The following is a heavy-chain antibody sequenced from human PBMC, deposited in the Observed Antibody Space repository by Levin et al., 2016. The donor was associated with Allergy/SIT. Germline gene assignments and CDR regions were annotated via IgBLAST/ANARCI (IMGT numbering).Heavy chain of an antibody. J-gene: IGHJ4*02. CDR3: ARGLVDYYDTSGYYPYHFDY. V-gene: IGHV4-59*01. CDR1: GGSISRYY. CDR2: IYYTGST. Sequence: SETLSLTCTVSGGSISRYYWSWIRQSPGKGLQWIGYIYYTGSTNYHPSLKSRVTISVDTSKNQFSLKLSSVTAADTAVYYCARGLVDYYDTSGYYPYHFDYWGQGTLVTVSS. D-gene: IGHD3-22*01.